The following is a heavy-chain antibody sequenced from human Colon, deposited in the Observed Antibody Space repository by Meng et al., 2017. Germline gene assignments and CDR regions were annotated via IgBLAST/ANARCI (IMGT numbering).Heavy chain of an antibody. V-gene: IGHV4-30-4*01. CDR1: GGSISSCDNY. CDR2: IYYSGST. Sequence: RREGAAPRPVNPSQPLPLSFTSCGGSISSCDNYWSLIRQPPGKGLEWIGYIYYSGSTNYNPSLKGRVTISVYTSKTQFSLKLSSVTAADTAVYYCARGYYDSSGYGYWYFDLWGRGTLVTVSS. D-gene: IGHD3-22*01. CDR3: ARGYYDSSGYGYWYFDL. J-gene: IGHJ2*01.